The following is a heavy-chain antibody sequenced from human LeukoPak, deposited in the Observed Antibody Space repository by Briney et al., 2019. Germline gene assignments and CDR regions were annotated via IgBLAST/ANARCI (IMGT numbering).Heavy chain of an antibody. CDR2: IYYSGST. V-gene: IGHV4-59*01. D-gene: IGHD3-3*01. Sequence: SETLSLTCTVSGGSISSYYWSWIRQPPGKGLEWIGYIYYSGSTNYNPSLKSRVTISVDTSKNQFSLKLSSVTAADTAVYYCARAEVVIIASYYYYYMDVWGKGTTVTVSS. J-gene: IGHJ6*03. CDR3: ARAEVVIIASYYYYYMDV. CDR1: GGSISSYY.